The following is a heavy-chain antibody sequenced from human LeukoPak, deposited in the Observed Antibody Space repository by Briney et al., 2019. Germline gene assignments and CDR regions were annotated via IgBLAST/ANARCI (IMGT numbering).Heavy chain of an antibody. J-gene: IGHJ5*02. Sequence: GESLKISCKGSGYIFTNYWIGWVRQMPGKGLEWMGIIYPGDSDTRYSPSFQGQVTISADKSISTAYLQWSRTKASDTAIYFCARGIAEAAVTKFDHWGQGTQVTISS. V-gene: IGHV5-51*01. CDR3: ARGIAEAAVTKFDH. CDR2: IYPGDSDT. D-gene: IGHD6-13*01. CDR1: GYIFTNYW.